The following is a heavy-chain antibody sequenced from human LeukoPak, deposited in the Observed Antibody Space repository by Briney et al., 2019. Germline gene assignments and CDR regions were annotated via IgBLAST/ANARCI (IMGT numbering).Heavy chain of an antibody. D-gene: IGHD2-15*01. Sequence: ASVKVSCKASGYNFAGYAMHWVRQAPGQSLEWMGRVNGGDGNTKYSQNFQGRVTITRDTSASTAYMELSSLRSEDTAVYYCARDCSGGSCYGLFDYWGQGTLVTVSS. CDR2: VNGGDGNT. CDR1: GYNFAGYA. J-gene: IGHJ4*02. V-gene: IGHV1-3*01. CDR3: ARDCSGGSCYGLFDY.